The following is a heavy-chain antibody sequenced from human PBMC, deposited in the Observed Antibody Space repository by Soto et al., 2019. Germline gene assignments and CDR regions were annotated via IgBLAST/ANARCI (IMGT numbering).Heavy chain of an antibody. J-gene: IGHJ4*02. Sequence: GGSLRLSCAASGFTFSSYWMHWVRQAPGKGLVWVSRINSDGSSTSYADSVKGRFTISRDNAKNTLYLQMNSLRAEDTAVYYCARDHNSYGYTPVDYWGQGTLVTVPQ. CDR2: INSDGSST. D-gene: IGHD5-18*01. V-gene: IGHV3-74*01. CDR1: GFTFSSYW. CDR3: ARDHNSYGYTPVDY.